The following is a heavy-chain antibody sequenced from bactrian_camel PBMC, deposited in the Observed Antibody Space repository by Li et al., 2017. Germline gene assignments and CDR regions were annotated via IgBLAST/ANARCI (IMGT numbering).Heavy chain of an antibody. CDR1: GDTYNRYC. CDR2: LDGGKIT. Sequence: VQLVESGGGPVQNGSSLILSCAASGDTYNRYCVGWFRQPPGKEREWVATLDGGKITSIADSVKGRFTISQDNDKNTLYLQMNSLKPEDTAMYYCAARLSTGCSLSEPDFEYWGQGTQVTVS. V-gene: IGHV3S55*01. CDR3: AARLSTGCSLSEPDFEY. J-gene: IGHJ6*01. D-gene: IGHD7*01.